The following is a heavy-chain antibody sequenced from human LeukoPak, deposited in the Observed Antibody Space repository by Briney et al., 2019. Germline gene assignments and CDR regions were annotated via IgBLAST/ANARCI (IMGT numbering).Heavy chain of an antibody. D-gene: IGHD5-24*01. Sequence: ASVKVSCKASGYTFTSYYMHWVRQAPGQGLEWMGIINSGGGITSYVQKFQGRVTMTRDTSTSTVYMELSSLRSEDTAVYYCARGSGTSNYLIAYWGQGTLVTVSS. J-gene: IGHJ4*02. V-gene: IGHV1-46*01. CDR1: GYTFTSYY. CDR2: INSGGGIT. CDR3: ARGSGTSNYLIAY.